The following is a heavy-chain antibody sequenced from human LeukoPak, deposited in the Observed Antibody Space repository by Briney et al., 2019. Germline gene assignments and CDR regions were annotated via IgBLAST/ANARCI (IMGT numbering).Heavy chain of an antibody. V-gene: IGHV3-30*04. CDR3: ARTKQEMATMHAFSY. J-gene: IGHJ4*02. Sequence: PGGSLRLSCAASGFTFSSYAMHWVRQAPGKGLEWVAVISYDGSNKYYADSVKGRFTISRDNSKNTLYLQMNSLRAEDTAVCYCARTKQEMATMHAFSYWGQGTLVTVSS. CDR2: ISYDGSNK. CDR1: GFTFSSYA. D-gene: IGHD5-24*01.